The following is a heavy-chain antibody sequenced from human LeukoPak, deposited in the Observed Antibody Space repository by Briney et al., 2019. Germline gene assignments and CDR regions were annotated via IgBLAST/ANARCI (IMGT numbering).Heavy chain of an antibody. CDR2: INPSGGST. V-gene: IGHV1-46*01. CDR1: GYTFTSYY. Sequence: ASVKVSCKASGYTFTSYYMHWVRQAPGQGLEWMGIINPSGGSTSYAQKFQGRVTMTRDTSTSTVYMELSSLRSEDTAVYYCASASQDIVVVPAAQSYYYYMDVWGKGTTVTVSS. CDR3: ASASQDIVVVPAAQSYYYYMDV. D-gene: IGHD2-2*01. J-gene: IGHJ6*03.